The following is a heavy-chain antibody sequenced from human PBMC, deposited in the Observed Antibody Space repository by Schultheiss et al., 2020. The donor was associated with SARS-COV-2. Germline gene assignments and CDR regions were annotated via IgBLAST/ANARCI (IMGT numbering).Heavy chain of an antibody. D-gene: IGHD3-10*01. CDR2: VYYSGST. J-gene: IGHJ4*02. V-gene: IGHV4-39*01. CDR1: GDSISSSSYY. CDR3: ASGRPVVRGVIVYFDY. Sequence: SETLSLTCTVSGDSISSSSYYWGWIRQPPGKGLQWIGSVYYSGSTYYNPSLKSRVTISVDTSKNQFSLKLSSVTAADTAVYYCASGRPVVRGVIVYFDYWGQGTLVTVSS.